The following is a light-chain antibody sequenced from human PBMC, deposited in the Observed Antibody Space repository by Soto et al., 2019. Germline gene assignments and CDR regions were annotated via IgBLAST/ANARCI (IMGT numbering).Light chain of an antibody. J-gene: IGKJ1*01. CDR3: LQDYGDSWT. V-gene: IGKV1-39*01. CDR2: AAS. CDR1: QSISSY. Sequence: DIQMTQSPSSLSASVGDRVTITCRASQSISSYLNWYQRKPGKAPKLLIYAASNLYTGVPSRFSGSRSGTEFTLTISSLQTEEFASYDCLQDYGDSWTVGQGTKVDIK.